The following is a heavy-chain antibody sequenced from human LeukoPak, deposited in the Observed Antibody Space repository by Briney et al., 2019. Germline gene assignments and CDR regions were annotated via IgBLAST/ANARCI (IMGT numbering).Heavy chain of an antibody. J-gene: IGHJ5*02. D-gene: IGHD3-3*01. V-gene: IGHV4-61*02. Sequence: PSETLSLTCTVSGGSISSGSYYWSWIRQPAGKGLEWIGRIYTSGSTNYNPSLKSRVTISVDTSKNQFSLKLSSVTAADTAVYYCARDTLREYYDFWSVLDWFDPWGQGTLVTVSS. CDR2: IYTSGST. CDR3: ARDTLREYYDFWSVLDWFDP. CDR1: GGSISSGSYY.